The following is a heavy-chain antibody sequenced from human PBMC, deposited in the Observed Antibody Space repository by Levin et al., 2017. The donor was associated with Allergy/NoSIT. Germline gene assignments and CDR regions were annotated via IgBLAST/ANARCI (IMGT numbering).Heavy chain of an antibody. CDR3: AKSSGGIAAAGTKYFDL. D-gene: IGHD6-13*01. CDR2: ISGSGGST. CDR1: GFTFSSYA. V-gene: IGHV3-23*01. Sequence: GGSLRLSCAASGFTFSSYAMSWVRQAPGKGLEWVSAISGSGGSTYYADSVKGRFTISRDNSKNTLYLQMNSLRAEDTAVYYCAKSSGGIAAAGTKYFDLWGRGTLVTVSS. J-gene: IGHJ2*01.